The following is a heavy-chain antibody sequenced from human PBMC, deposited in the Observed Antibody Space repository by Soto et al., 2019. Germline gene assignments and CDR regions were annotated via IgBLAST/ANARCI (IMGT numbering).Heavy chain of an antibody. CDR1: GGSISSSNW. CDR3: ATRTYAMDV. Sequence: QVQLQESGPGLVKPSGTLSLTCAVSGGSISSSNWWSWVRQPPGKGLEWIGEIFHNGNTYSNPSLTGRVTMSVDKSKNQFSLSLNSVTAAGTAVYYCATRTYAMDVWGPGTTVTVSS. V-gene: IGHV4-4*02. J-gene: IGHJ6*02. CDR2: IFHNGNT. D-gene: IGHD6-6*01.